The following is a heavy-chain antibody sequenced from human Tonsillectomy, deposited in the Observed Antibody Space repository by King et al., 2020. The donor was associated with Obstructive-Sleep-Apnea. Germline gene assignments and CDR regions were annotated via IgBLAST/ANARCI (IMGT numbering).Heavy chain of an antibody. Sequence: VQLVESGGGLVQPGTSLRLSCEASGFSFDDYAIHWVRQAPGKGLEWVSGIDWNGVSIGYVDSVKGRFTISRDNSNNSLYLQMNSLRSEDTALYFCAKVMLGFTEGSTRLLDGFEIWGQGTMVTVSS. CDR1: GFSFDDYA. J-gene: IGHJ3*02. V-gene: IGHV3-9*01. CDR2: IDWNGVSI. D-gene: IGHD5/OR15-5a*01. CDR3: AKVMLGFTEGSTRLLDGFEI.